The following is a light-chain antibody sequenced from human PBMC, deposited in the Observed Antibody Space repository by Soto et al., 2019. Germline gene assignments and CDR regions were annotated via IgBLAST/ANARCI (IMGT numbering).Light chain of an antibody. CDR1: QGLVLSDGNTY. CDR2: TIS. J-gene: IGKJ1*01. V-gene: IGKV2-30*01. CDR3: MQPLQSWT. Sequence: DVVMTQSPLSLPVPLGQPASISCRSSQGLVLSDGNTYLSWFHQRPGQSPRRLIYTISDRASGVPDRFSGSGSGTDFTLKISRVEAEDVGVYYCMQPLQSWTFGQGTKVEIK.